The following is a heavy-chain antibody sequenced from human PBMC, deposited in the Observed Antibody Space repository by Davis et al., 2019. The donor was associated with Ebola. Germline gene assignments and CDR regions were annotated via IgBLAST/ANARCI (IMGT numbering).Heavy chain of an antibody. D-gene: IGHD4-11*01. CDR1: GYTFTSYG. CDR3: ATTTSSSYGAPVTFDY. Sequence: ASVKVSCKTSGYTFTSYGISWVRQAPGQGLEWMGWISAYNGNTNYAQKLQGRVTMTTDTSTSTAYMELRSLRSDDTAVYYCATTTSSSYGAPVTFDYWGQGTLVTVSS. CDR2: ISAYNGNT. V-gene: IGHV1-18*01. J-gene: IGHJ4*02.